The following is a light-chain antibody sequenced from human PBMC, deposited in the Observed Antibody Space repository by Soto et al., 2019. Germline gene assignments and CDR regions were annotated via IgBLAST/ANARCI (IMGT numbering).Light chain of an antibody. Sequence: QPVLTQPASVSGSPGQSITISCTGSSSDVGGYKYVSWYQQHPGKAPKLMIYDVSYRPSGVSNRFSGSKSGNTASLTISGLQAEDEADYYCSSYTSSSSLFGGGTKVTVL. V-gene: IGLV2-14*01. CDR3: SSYTSSSSL. J-gene: IGLJ2*01. CDR2: DVS. CDR1: SSDVGGYKY.